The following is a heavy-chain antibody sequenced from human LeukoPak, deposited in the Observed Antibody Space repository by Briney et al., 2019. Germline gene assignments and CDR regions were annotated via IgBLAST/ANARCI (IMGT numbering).Heavy chain of an antibody. J-gene: IGHJ6*02. Sequence: GASVKVSCKASGYTLPSYGISGVGQAPGQGREWMGWISAYNGNTKYAQKLQGRVTMTTDTSTSTAYMELRSLRSDDTAVYYCARELPDYYDSSGYLNDYYYYGMDVCGQGTTVTVSS. CDR3: ARELPDYYDSSGYLNDYYYYGMDV. CDR1: GYTLPSYG. D-gene: IGHD3-22*01. CDR2: ISAYNGNT. V-gene: IGHV1-18*01.